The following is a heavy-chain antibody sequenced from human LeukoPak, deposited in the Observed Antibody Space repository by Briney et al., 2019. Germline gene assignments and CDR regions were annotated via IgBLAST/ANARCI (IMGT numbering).Heavy chain of an antibody. J-gene: IGHJ4*02. Sequence: GSLRLSCAASGFGFSRYAITWVRQAPGKGLGWVSLFPESGHSTYYTKSVKGRFTISRDNSKNTLYLQMNSLGVEDTALYFCAKGFACAENRCYGLDSWAQGILVIVSS. CDR2: FPESGHST. D-gene: IGHD4/OR15-4a*01. V-gene: IGHV3-23*01. CDR1: GFGFSRYA. CDR3: AKGFACAENRCYGLDS.